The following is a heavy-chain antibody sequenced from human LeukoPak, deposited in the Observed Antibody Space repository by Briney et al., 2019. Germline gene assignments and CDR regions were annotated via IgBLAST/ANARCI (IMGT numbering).Heavy chain of an antibody. J-gene: IGHJ3*02. Sequence: SQTLSLTCAISGDTVSSNSAAWNWIRQSPLRGLEWLGRTYYRSKWYNDYTVPVKSRITINPDTSKNQFSLQLNSVTPEDTAVYYCARGGQGDGYSADEAFDIWGQGTMVTVSS. D-gene: IGHD5-24*01. CDR1: GDTVSSNSAA. CDR3: ARGGQGDGYSADEAFDI. V-gene: IGHV6-1*01. CDR2: TYYRSKWYN.